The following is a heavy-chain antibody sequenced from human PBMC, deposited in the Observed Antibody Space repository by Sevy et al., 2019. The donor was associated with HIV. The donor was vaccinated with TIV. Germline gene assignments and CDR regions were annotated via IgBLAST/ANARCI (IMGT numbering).Heavy chain of an antibody. CDR2: IYYSGST. CDR1: GGSISSYY. V-gene: IGHV4-59*08. Sequence: SETLSLTCTVSGGSISSYYWSWIRQPPGKGLEWIGYIYYSGSTNYNPSLKSRVTISVDTSKNQFSRMLSSVTAADTAVDYYATGVDWGGYFAYYYYYYMDVWGKGTTVTVSS. J-gene: IGHJ6*03. D-gene: IGHD3-3*01. CDR3: ATGVDWGGYFAYYYYYYMDV.